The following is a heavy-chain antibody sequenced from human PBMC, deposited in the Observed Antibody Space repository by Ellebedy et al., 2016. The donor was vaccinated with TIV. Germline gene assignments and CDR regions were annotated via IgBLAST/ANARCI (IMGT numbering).Heavy chain of an antibody. J-gene: IGHJ4*02. CDR2: ISYDGSNK. V-gene: IGHV3-30-3*01. CDR3: ASPSYCSGDTCTSLFDY. Sequence: GGSLRLXXAVSGFSFRTYAMHWVRQAPGKGLEWVAVISYDGSNKYYADSVKGRFTISRDNSKNTLYLQMNSLRAEDTAVYYCASPSYCSGDTCTSLFDYWGQGTLVTVSS. CDR1: GFSFRTYA. D-gene: IGHD2-15*01.